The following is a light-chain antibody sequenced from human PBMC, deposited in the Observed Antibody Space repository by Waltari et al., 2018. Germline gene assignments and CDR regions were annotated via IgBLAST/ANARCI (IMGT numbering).Light chain of an antibody. V-gene: IGKV3-15*01. J-gene: IGKJ4*01. CDR3: QQYYVWPPIT. CDR1: QSVRTN. Sequence: VLFTQSQASLSVSPGDTVILSCWASQSVRTNLVWYQQKAGQAPSTHIYGASTRASGVPSRFSGSGSETDCTLIISSLQSEDAAVYFCQQYYVWPPITFGGGTKLEI. CDR2: GAS.